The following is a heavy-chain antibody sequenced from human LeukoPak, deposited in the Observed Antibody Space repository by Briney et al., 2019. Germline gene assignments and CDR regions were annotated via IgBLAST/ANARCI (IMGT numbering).Heavy chain of an antibody. J-gene: IGHJ3*02. CDR1: GFTFSAYA. CDR2: LSCSGGST. Sequence: GGYLRLSCAGSGFTFSAYALSWVRQGPGKGLEGGSVLSCSGGSTYYADSVKGRFTISRDNSKNTLYLQMNSLRAEGKAVYYCAKDRGLLNAFDNWGQGTMVPVSS. D-gene: IGHD3-10*01. V-gene: IGHV3-23*01. CDR3: AKDRGLLNAFDN.